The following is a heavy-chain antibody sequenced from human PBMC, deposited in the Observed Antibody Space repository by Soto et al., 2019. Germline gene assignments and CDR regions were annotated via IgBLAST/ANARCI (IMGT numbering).Heavy chain of an antibody. CDR1: GDSISSRNYY. Sequence: QLQLQESGPGLVKPSETLSLTCSVSGDSISSRNYYWGWIRQPPGKGLEWIGSIYYSGSTYYNPSLKSRGSMSIDMSKNRFSLQLTSLTAADTAVYYCASDELSTAYFPQFLFDYWGQGTLVTVSA. CDR2: IYYSGST. J-gene: IGHJ4*02. D-gene: IGHD3-9*01. CDR3: ASDELSTAYFPQFLFDY. V-gene: IGHV4-39*02.